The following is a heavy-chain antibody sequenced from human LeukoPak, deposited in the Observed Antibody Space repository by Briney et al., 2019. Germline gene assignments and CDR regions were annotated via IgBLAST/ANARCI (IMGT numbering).Heavy chain of an antibody. CDR1: GFTFSRYD. V-gene: IGHV3-30-3*01. D-gene: IGHD5-18*01. CDR3: ARLWWIQPVY. J-gene: IGHJ4*02. Sequence: PGGSLRLSCAASGFTFSRYDMHWIRQAPGKGLEWVAVISYDGSNKYYGDSVKGRFTISRDNSKNTLYLQMNTLGAEDTAVYYCARLWWIQPVYWGQGTLVTVSS. CDR2: ISYDGSNK.